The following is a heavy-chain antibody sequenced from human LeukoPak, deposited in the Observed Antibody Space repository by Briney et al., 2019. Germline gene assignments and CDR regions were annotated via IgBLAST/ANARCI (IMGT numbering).Heavy chain of an antibody. J-gene: IGHJ1*01. CDR3: TSPGRTYYYDSSGYYFLH. D-gene: IGHD3-22*01. CDR1: GFTFSGSA. V-gene: IGHV3-73*01. Sequence: GGSLRLSCAASGFTFSGSAMHWVRQASGKGLEWVGRIRSKANSYATAYAASVKGRFTISRDDSKNTAYLQMNSLKTEDTAVYYCTSPGRTYYYDSSGYYFLHWGQETLVTVSS. CDR2: IRSKANSYAT.